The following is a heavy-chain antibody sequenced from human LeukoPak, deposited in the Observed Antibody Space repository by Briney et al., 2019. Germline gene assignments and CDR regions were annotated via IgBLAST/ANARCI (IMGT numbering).Heavy chain of an antibody. Sequence: PSETLSLTCAVYGGSFSGYYWSWIRQPPGKGLEWIGEINHSGSTNYNPSLKSRVTISVDTSKNQFSLKLSSVTAADTAVYCCARQYGSSGWYYWGQGTLVTVSS. CDR3: ARQYGSSGWYY. CDR1: GGSFSGYY. CDR2: INHSGST. D-gene: IGHD6-19*01. V-gene: IGHV4-34*01. J-gene: IGHJ4*02.